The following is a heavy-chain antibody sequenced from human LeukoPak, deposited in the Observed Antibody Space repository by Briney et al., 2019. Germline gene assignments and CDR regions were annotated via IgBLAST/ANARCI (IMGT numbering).Heavy chain of an antibody. D-gene: IGHD2-2*01. CDR1: GGTFSSYA. J-gene: IGHJ5*02. CDR2: IIPIFGTA. Sequence: ASVKVSCTASGGTFSSYAISWVRQAPGQGLEWMGGIIPIFGTANYAQKFQGRVTITADKSTSTAYMELSSLRSEDTAVYYCARAPSTPDIVVVPWFDPWGQGTLVTVSS. CDR3: ARAPSTPDIVVVPWFDP. V-gene: IGHV1-69*06.